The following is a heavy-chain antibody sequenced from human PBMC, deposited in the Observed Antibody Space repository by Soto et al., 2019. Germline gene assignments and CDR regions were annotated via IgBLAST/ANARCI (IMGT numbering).Heavy chain of an antibody. V-gene: IGHV3-11*06. CDR1: GFTCSDYY. J-gene: IGHJ6*02. Sequence: GGSLRLSCAASGFTCSDYYMSWIRQAPGKGLEWVSYISSSSSYSNYADSVKGRFTISRDNAKNSLYLQMNSLRAEDTAVYYCARMRSYGMDVWGQGTTVTVSS. CDR3: ARMRSYGMDV. CDR2: ISSSSSYS.